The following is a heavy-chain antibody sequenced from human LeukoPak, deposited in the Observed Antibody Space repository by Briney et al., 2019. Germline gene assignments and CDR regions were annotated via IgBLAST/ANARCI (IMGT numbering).Heavy chain of an antibody. V-gene: IGHV4-34*01. CDR1: GGSISSYY. Sequence: SETLSLTCTVSGGSISSYYWSWIRQPPGKGLEWIGEINHSGSTNYNPSLKSRVTISVDTSKNQFSLKLSSVTAADTAVYYCARGVRGYSNPYYMDVWGKGTTVTVSS. CDR2: INHSGST. J-gene: IGHJ6*03. D-gene: IGHD4-11*01. CDR3: ARGVRGYSNPYYMDV.